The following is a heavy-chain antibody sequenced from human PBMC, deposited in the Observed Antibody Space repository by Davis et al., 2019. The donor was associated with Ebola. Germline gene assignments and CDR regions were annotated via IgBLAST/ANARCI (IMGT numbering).Heavy chain of an antibody. Sequence: SETLSLTCTVSGGSVSSGNYYWSWIRQPPGKGLEWIGYIYYSGSTNYNPSLKSRVSISVDTSKNQFSLKLSSVTAADTAVYYCARDPYYDFWSGYWNWGQGTLVTVSS. CDR3: ARDPYYDFWSGYWN. CDR2: IYYSGST. J-gene: IGHJ4*02. V-gene: IGHV4-61*01. D-gene: IGHD3-3*01. CDR1: GGSVSSGNYY.